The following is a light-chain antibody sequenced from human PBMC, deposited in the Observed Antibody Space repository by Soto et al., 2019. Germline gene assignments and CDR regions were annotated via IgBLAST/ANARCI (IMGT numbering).Light chain of an antibody. CDR1: SSNIGSNT. CDR2: SNN. J-gene: IGLJ1*01. Sequence: QSVLTQPPSPSGTPGQRVAISCSGSSSNIGSNTVNWYQQLPGTAPKLLIYSNNQRPSGVPDRFSGSKSGTSASLAISGLQSEDAADYYCAAWADSLNGQGVFGTGTTVTVL. CDR3: AAWADSLNGQGV. V-gene: IGLV1-44*01.